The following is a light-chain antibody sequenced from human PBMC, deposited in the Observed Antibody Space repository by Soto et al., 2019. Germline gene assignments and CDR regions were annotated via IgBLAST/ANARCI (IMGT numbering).Light chain of an antibody. CDR1: QGIRSF. CDR3: QKYSSVPV. CDR2: DAS. J-gene: IGKJ3*01. V-gene: IGKV1-27*01. Sequence: DIEMTQSPTSLSSSLGDRVTLSCRASQGIRSFLAWYQQKPGQAPKLLIYDASTWQSGLPARFSGSGSGTDFTLTINSLEPEDVAAYSCQKYSSVPVFGAGTKVEIK.